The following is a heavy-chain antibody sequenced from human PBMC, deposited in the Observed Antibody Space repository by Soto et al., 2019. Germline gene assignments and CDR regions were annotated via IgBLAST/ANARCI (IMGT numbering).Heavy chain of an antibody. V-gene: IGHV4-38-2*02. Sequence: SETLSLTCTVSGSSISSAYYWGWVRQPPGKGLEWIASVYHSGTTYYNPSLQSRVTISLDTSKSQFSLKLSSVTVADTAVYYCASDFWSGYPLFDYWGQGALVTVS. CDR3: ASDFWSGYPLFDY. J-gene: IGHJ4*02. CDR1: GSSISSAYY. CDR2: VYHSGTT. D-gene: IGHD3-3*01.